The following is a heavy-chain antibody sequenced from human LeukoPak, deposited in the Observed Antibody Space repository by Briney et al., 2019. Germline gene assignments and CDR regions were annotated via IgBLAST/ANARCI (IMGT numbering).Heavy chain of an antibody. Sequence: GASVKVSCKASGYTFTTYGISWVRQAPGQGLEWMGWISTYNGNTNYAQKLQGRVTMTTDTSTSTAYMELRSLRSDDTAVYYCARDRGYCTNGVCYREWFDPWGQGTLVTASS. CDR1: GYTFTTYG. D-gene: IGHD2-8*01. CDR2: ISTYNGNT. J-gene: IGHJ5*02. V-gene: IGHV1-18*01. CDR3: ARDRGYCTNGVCYREWFDP.